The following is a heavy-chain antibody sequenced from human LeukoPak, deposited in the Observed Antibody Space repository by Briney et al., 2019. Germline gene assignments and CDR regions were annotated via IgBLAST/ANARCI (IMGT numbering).Heavy chain of an antibody. V-gene: IGHV1-2*04. CDR1: GYTFTGYY. CDR3: ARGNSRDYYYGMDV. Sequence: ASVKVSCKASGYTFTGYYMHWVRQAPGQGLEWMGWINPNSGGTNYAQKFQGWVTMTRDTSISTAYVELSRLRSDDTAVYYCARGNSRDYYYGMDVWGQGTTVTVSS. CDR2: INPNSGGT. J-gene: IGHJ6*02. D-gene: IGHD3-10*01.